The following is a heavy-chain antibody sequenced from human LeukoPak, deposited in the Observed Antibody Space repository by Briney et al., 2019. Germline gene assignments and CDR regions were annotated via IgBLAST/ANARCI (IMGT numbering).Heavy chain of an antibody. CDR1: GDSISSYH. D-gene: IGHD3-16*01. J-gene: IGHJ4*02. Sequence: SETLSLTCSVSGDSISSYHWSWIRQPPGKGLEWIGYISDSGSTKYNSSLKSRVTMSMDTSENQFSLNLSSVTAADTAVYYCARVGRGDHTWGSYSFDYWGQGTLVTVSS. CDR3: ARVGRGDHTWGSYSFDY. CDR2: ISDSGST. V-gene: IGHV4-59*01.